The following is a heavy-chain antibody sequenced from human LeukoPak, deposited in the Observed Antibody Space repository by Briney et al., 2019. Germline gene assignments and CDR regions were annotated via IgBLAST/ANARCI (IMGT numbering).Heavy chain of an antibody. CDR3: AKVPTFYYESSDSDY. V-gene: IGHV3-23*01. Sequence: PGGTLRLSCAASGFTFSSYGMSWVRQAPGKGLEWVSAISGSGGSTYYADSVKGRFTISRDNSKNTLYLQMNSLRAEDTAVYYCAKVPTFYYESSDSDYWGQGTLVTVSS. CDR1: GFTFSSYG. CDR2: ISGSGGST. J-gene: IGHJ4*02. D-gene: IGHD3-22*01.